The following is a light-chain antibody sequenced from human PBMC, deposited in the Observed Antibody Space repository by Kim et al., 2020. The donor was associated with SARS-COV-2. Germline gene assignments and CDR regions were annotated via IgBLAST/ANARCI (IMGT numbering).Light chain of an antibody. CDR2: GAS. J-gene: IGKJ4*01. V-gene: IGKV3-15*01. CDR3: QQYNNWPLT. CDR1: QSVSSN. Sequence: EIVMTQSPATLSVSPGERATLSCRASQSVSSNLAWYQQKPGQAPRLLIYGASTGATCIPARFSGSGSGTEFTLTISSLQSEDLAVYYCQQYNNWPLTFGGGTKVEIK.